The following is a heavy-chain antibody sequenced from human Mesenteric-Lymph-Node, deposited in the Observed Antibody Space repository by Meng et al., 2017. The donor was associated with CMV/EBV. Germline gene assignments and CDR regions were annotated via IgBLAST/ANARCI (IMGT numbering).Heavy chain of an antibody. CDR3: ARVGATTTCLDY. Sequence: TCARSCDSSSRSSWWSLLRQAPGNVLESIGEIFHSRNTIYNPSLKSRVTISVDKSKSQFSLKLSSVTAADTAVYYCARVGATTTCLDYWGQGTLVTVSS. V-gene: IGHV4-4*02. CDR2: IFHSRNT. CDR1: CDSSSRSSW. D-gene: IGHD1-26*01. J-gene: IGHJ4*02.